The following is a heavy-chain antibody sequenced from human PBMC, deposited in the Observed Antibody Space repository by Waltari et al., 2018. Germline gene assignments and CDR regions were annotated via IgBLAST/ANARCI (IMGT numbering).Heavy chain of an antibody. V-gene: IGHV3-15*01. J-gene: IGHJ4*02. CDR1: GFTFSYAC. CDR3: SSDRVGQYNWNDSDFDY. CDR2: IKSKSEGGTT. D-gene: IGHD1-20*01. Sequence: DVQLVESGGGLVKPGGSLRLSCAGSGFTFSYACMTWVRQGPGKWLEWVGRIKSKSEGGTTDYSEPVKGRFIISRDDSENTLYLQMNNVETEDTAVYYCSSDRVGQYNWNDSDFDYWGQGTLVTVSS.